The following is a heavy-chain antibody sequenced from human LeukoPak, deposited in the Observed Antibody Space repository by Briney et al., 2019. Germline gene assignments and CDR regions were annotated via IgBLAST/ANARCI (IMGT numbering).Heavy chain of an antibody. D-gene: IGHD2-2*01. CDR2: INPNDGDT. Sequence: EASVTVSCKASGYTFTDYYMHWVRQAPGQGFEWMGWINPNDGDTNYAQKFQGRVTMTRDTSISTAHMEVSRLRSGDTAVYYCARANFLYCSSSTCLFDYWGQGTLVTVSS. J-gene: IGHJ4*02. V-gene: IGHV1-2*02. CDR1: GYTFTDYY. CDR3: ARANFLYCSSSTCLFDY.